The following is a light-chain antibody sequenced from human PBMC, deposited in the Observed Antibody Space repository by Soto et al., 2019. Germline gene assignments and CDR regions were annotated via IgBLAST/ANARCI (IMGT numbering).Light chain of an antibody. CDR2: AAS. Sequence: EIVLTQSPGTLSLSPGEGGTLSCRASQSISSSYLAWYQQKPGQSPRLLIYAASSRATGIPDRFSGSGSGTDFTLTLSRLEPEDFVVYYCQLYGGSHMFSFGQGTKLEIK. CDR1: QSISSSY. CDR3: QLYGGSHMFS. J-gene: IGKJ2*01. V-gene: IGKV3-20*01.